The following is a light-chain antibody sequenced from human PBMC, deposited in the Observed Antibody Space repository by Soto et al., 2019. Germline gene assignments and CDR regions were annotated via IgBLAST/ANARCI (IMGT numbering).Light chain of an antibody. CDR2: RNN. Sequence: QSVLTRPPSASGTPGQRVPISCSGSRSNIGSNTVNWYQQLPGTAPKLLIHRNNQRPSGVPDRFSGSKSGTSASLAISGLQSEDEADYYCAAWDDSLNGVVFGGGTKLTVL. CDR1: RSNIGSNT. CDR3: AAWDDSLNGVV. J-gene: IGLJ2*01. V-gene: IGLV1-44*01.